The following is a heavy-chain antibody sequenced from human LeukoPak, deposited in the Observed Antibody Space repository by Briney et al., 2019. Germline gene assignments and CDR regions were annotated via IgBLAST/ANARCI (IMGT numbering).Heavy chain of an antibody. Sequence: ASVKVSCKASGGTFSSHGISWVRQAPGQGLEWMGGIIPIFHTTNYAQNFQDRLTITTDESTSTIYMELSSLRSEDTAVYYCAILYGSGSYYNEGGLWYYYMDVWGKGTTVTVSS. CDR1: GGTFSSHG. CDR2: IIPIFHTT. J-gene: IGHJ6*03. D-gene: IGHD3-10*01. CDR3: AILYGSGSYYNEGGLWYYYMDV. V-gene: IGHV1-69*05.